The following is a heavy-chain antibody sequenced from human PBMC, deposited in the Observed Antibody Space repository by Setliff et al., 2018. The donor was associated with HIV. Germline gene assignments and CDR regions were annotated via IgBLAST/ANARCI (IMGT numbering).Heavy chain of an antibody. CDR2: IYHGGDT. CDR3: ARHHNTMVRGVAYFQH. D-gene: IGHD3-10*01. J-gene: IGHJ1*01. CDR1: GYSISSTYY. V-gene: IGHV4-38-2*01. Sequence: SETLSLTCAVSGYSISSTYYWGWIRQPPGMGLEWIGSIYHGGDTYYNPSLKSRVTISVDTSKKQFSLKLSSVIAADTAVYYCARHHNTMVRGVAYFQHWGQGTLVTVSS.